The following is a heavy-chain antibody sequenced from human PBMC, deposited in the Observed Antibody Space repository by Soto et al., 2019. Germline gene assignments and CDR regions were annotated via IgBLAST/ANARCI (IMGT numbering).Heavy chain of an antibody. CDR2: VIPVFNTS. CDR1: GGAFERYS. Sequence: QVQLEQSGPEVKRPGTSVKVYCKASGGAFERYSVSWVRQAPGHGLEWIGGVIPVFNTSNYSLKFQGRVAISADESTSTVFMELCSLRSEDTALYYCARGDEMTAVTIFEYWGQGTLVTVSS. J-gene: IGHJ4*02. V-gene: IGHV1-69*01. CDR3: ARGDEMTAVTIFEY. D-gene: IGHD4-17*01.